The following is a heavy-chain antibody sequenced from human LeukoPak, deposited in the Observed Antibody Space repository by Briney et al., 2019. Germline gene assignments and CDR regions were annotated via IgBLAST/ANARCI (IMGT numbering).Heavy chain of an antibody. V-gene: IGHV3-30-3*01. CDR1: GFTFSSYA. D-gene: IGHD3-22*01. Sequence: PGRSLRLSCAASGFTFSSYAMHWARQAPGKGLEWVAVISYDGSNKYYADSVKGRFTISRDNSKNTLYLQMNSLRAEDTAVYYCARDTDSSGYYYVGNYFDYWGQGTLVTVSS. CDR3: ARDTDSSGYYYVGNYFDY. J-gene: IGHJ4*02. CDR2: ISYDGSNK.